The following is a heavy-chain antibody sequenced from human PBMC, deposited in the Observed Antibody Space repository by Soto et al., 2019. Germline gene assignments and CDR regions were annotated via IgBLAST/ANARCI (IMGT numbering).Heavy chain of an antibody. J-gene: IGHJ6*02. V-gene: IGHV1-18*01. CDR2: ISAYNGNT. Sequence: ASVKVSCKASGYTFTSYGISWVRQAPGQGLEWMGWISAYNGNTSYAQKLQGRVTMTTDTSTSTAYMELRSLRSDDTAVYYCARNYDILTGYYPDYGMDVWGQGTTVTVSS. CDR1: GYTFTSYG. CDR3: ARNYDILTGYYPDYGMDV. D-gene: IGHD3-9*01.